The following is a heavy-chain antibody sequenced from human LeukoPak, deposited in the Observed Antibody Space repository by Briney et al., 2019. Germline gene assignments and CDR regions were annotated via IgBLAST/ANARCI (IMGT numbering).Heavy chain of an antibody. V-gene: IGHV3-23*01. D-gene: IGHD5-12*01. CDR3: AKDRGYSGYDLTHFDY. Sequence: GGSLRLSCAASGFTFSSYAMSWVRQAPGKGLEWVSAISGSGGSTYYADSVKGRFTISRDNSKNTLYLQMNSLRAEDTAVYYCAKDRGYSGYDLTHFDYWGQGTLVNVSS. J-gene: IGHJ4*02. CDR2: ISGSGGST. CDR1: GFTFSSYA.